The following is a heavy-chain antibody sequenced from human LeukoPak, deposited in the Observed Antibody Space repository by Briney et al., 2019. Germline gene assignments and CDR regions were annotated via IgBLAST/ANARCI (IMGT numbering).Heavy chain of an antibody. V-gene: IGHV2-5*02. J-gene: IGHJ4*02. Sequence: KSGPTLVKPTQTLTLTCTFSGFSLSTSGVGVGWIRQPPGTALEWLALIYWDDDKRYSPSLKSRLTITKDTSKNQVVLTMTNMDPVDTATYYCAHCDGLGYYFDYWGQGTLVTVSS. D-gene: IGHD5-24*01. CDR1: GFSLSTSGVG. CDR2: IYWDDDK. CDR3: AHCDGLGYYFDY.